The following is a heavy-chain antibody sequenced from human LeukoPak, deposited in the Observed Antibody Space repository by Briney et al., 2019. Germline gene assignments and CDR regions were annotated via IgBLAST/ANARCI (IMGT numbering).Heavy chain of an antibody. V-gene: IGHV4-34*01. CDR2: INHSGST. CDR3: ARGEAIPSYYYYYMDV. J-gene: IGHJ6*03. Sequence: SETLSLTCTVSGGSISSYYWSWIRQPPGKGLEWIGEINHSGSTNYNPSLKSRVTISVDTSKNQFSLKLSSVTAADTAVYYCARGEAIPSYYYYYMDVWGKGTTVTVSS. CDR1: GGSISSYY.